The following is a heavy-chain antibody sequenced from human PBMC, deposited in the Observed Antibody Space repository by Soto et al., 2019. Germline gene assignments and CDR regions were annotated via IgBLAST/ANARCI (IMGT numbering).Heavy chain of an antibody. CDR2: IYWDDDK. CDR1: GFSLRVSEVG. CDR3: AHTDYAGGGSNYGMDV. J-gene: IGHJ6*02. V-gene: IGHV2-5*02. Sequence: QITLKESGPTLVKPTQTLTLTCTFSGFSLRVSEVGVGWIRQPPGKALEWLALIYWDDDKRYSPSLRSRLTITKDTSKTQVVLTMTNMDPVDTATYYCAHTDYAGGGSNYGMDVWGQGTTVTVSS. D-gene: IGHD4-17*01.